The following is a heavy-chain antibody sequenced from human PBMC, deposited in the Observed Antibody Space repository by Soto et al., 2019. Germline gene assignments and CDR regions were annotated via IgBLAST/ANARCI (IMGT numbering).Heavy chain of an antibody. V-gene: IGHV3-23*01. CDR2: ISGSGGXT. J-gene: IGHJ4*02. Sequence: EVQLLESGGGLVQPGGSLRLSCAASGFTFSSYAMSWVRQAPGKGLEWVSAISGSGGXTYYADSVKGRFTISRDNSKXXXXXXXXXXXXXXXXXXXXXXXXXXXXXXFDYWGQGTLVTVSS. CDR1: GFTFSSYA. CDR3: XXXXXXXXXXFDY.